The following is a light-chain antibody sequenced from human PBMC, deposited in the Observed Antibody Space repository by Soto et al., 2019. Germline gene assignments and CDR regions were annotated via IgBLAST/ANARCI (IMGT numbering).Light chain of an antibody. CDR1: RSVLYSSNNKNY. CDR2: WAS. CDR3: QQYYSTPQT. Sequence: DIVMTQSPDSLAVSLGERATINCKSSRSVLYSSNNKNYLAWYQQKPGQPPKLLIYWASTRESGVPDRFSGSGSGTDFTLTINSLQAADVAVYYCQQYYSTPQTFGQGTKVEIK. J-gene: IGKJ1*01. V-gene: IGKV4-1*01.